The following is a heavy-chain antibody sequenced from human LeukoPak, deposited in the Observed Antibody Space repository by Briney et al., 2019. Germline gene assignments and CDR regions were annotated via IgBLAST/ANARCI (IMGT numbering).Heavy chain of an antibody. V-gene: IGHV3-30*18. CDR3: AKDSDRYSGSLDY. J-gene: IGHJ4*02. Sequence: GRSLRLSCAASGFTFSSYGMHWVRQAPGKGLEWVAVISYDGSNKYYADSVKGRFTISRDNSKNTLYLQMNSLRAEDTAVYYCAKDSDRYSGSLDYWGQGTLVTVSS. D-gene: IGHD1-26*01. CDR1: GFTFSSYG. CDR2: ISYDGSNK.